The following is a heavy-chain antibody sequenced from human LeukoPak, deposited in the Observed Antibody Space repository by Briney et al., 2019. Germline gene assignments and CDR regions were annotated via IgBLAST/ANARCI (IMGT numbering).Heavy chain of an antibody. V-gene: IGHV4-39*01. CDR1: GGSISSSGYY. J-gene: IGHJ4*02. CDR3: ARQKGNFDY. D-gene: IGHD3-10*01. CDR2: IYYSGTT. Sequence: SETLSLTCTVSGGSISSSGYYWGWIRQPPGKGLEWIGSIYYSGTTYYNPSLKSRVTISVDTSKNQFSLKLSSVTAAGTAVYYCARQKGNFDYWGQGTLGTVSS.